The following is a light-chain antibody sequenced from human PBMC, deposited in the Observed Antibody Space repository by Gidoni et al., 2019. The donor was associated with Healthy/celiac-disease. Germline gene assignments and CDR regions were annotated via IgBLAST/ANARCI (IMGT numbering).Light chain of an antibody. CDR2: DAS. J-gene: IGKJ4*01. V-gene: IGKV1-33*01. CDR1: QDISHY. CDR3: QQYDNLPLT. Sequence: DIQMTQSPSSLSASVGDSVTITCQASQDISHYLNWYQQKPGKAPKLLLYDASNLETGVPSRFSGSGSGTDFTFPISSLQPEDIATYYCQQYDNLPLTFGGGTKVEIK.